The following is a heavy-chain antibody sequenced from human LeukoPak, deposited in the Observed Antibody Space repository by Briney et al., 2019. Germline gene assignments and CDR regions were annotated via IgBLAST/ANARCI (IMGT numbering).Heavy chain of an antibody. D-gene: IGHD3-22*01. J-gene: IGHJ4*02. V-gene: IGHV6-1*01. CDR1: GDSVSSNSAA. CDR3: ARETPITMIVVVRVLDY. CDR2: TYYRSKWYN. Sequence: QTLSLTCAISGDSVSSNSAAWNWIRQSPSRGLEWLGRTYYRSKWYNDYAVSVKSRITINPDTSKNQFSLQLNSVTPEDTAVYYCARETPITMIVVVRVLDYWGQGTLVTVSS.